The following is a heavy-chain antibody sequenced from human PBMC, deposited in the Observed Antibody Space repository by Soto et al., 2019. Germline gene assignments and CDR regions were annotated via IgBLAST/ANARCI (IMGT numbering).Heavy chain of an antibody. CDR1: GGSISSGGYY. V-gene: IGHV4-31*03. D-gene: IGHD1-7*01. CDR2: IYYSGSA. Sequence: PSETLSLTCTVSGGSISSGGYYWSWIRQHPGKGLEWIGYIYYSGSADYNPSLKSRVTMSVDTSKDQFSLKLSSVTAADTAVYYCARVSGTTYYYYYMDVWGKGTTVTVSS. CDR3: ARVSGTTYYYYYMDV. J-gene: IGHJ6*03.